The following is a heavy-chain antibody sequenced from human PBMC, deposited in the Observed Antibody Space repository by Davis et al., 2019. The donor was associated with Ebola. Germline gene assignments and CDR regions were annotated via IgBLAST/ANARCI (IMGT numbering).Heavy chain of an antibody. CDR2: INSRSNTI. Sequence: PGGSLRLSCATSGFTLGTYSMNWVRQAPGKGLEWVSYINSRSNTIYYADSVKGRFTISRGNAKNSLYLQMNSLRDEDTAVYYCARDKRDYGEVDYWGQGTLVTVSS. CDR3: ARDKRDYGEVDY. J-gene: IGHJ4*02. V-gene: IGHV3-48*02. CDR1: GFTLGTYS. D-gene: IGHD4-17*01.